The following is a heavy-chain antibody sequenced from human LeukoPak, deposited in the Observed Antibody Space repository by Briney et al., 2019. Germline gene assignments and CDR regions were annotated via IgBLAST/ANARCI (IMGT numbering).Heavy chain of an antibody. D-gene: IGHD4-17*01. CDR3: TKFDYAAFEY. J-gene: IGHJ4*02. CDR2: IKSKTNGGTT. Sequence: SWVRQASGKGLEWVGRIKSKTNGGTTDYAAPVKGRFSISRDDSKNTLYLQMNSLKTEDTAVYYCTKFDYAAFEYWGQGALVTVSS. V-gene: IGHV3-15*01.